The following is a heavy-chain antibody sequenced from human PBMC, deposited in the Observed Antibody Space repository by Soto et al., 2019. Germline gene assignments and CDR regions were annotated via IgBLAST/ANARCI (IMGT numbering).Heavy chain of an antibody. CDR3: AKDSIPYSSSYDLDH. Sequence: EVQLLESGGGLVQPGGSLRLSCVASGFSFSGFAMSWVRQAPGKGLVWISSITGTGVSIYYADSVRGRFTISRDNSKNTLYLQMSSLRPEDTARYYCAKDSIPYSSSYDLDHWGRGALLTVSS. D-gene: IGHD6-6*01. CDR2: ITGTGVSI. CDR1: GFSFSGFA. J-gene: IGHJ4*02. V-gene: IGHV3-23*01.